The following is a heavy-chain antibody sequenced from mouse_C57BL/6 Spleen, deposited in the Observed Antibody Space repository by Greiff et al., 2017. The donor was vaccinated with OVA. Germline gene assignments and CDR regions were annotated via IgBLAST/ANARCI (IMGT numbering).Heavy chain of an antibody. Sequence: VKLVESGGGLVQPGGSLKLSCAASGFTFSDYYMYWVRQTPEKRLEWVAYISNGGGSTYYPDTVKGRFTISRDNAKNTLYLQMSRLKSEDTAMYYCARHGGSSPAMDYWGQGTSVTVSS. V-gene: IGHV5-12*01. CDR3: ARHGGSSPAMDY. J-gene: IGHJ4*01. CDR1: GFTFSDYY. CDR2: ISNGGGST. D-gene: IGHD3-2*02.